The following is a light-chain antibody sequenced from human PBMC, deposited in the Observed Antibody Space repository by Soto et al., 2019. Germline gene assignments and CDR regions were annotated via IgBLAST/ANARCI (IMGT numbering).Light chain of an antibody. CDR2: GAS. Sequence: IVFTQSPGTLSLSPGVRATLSFRASESVTISLALYQQKPGQAPRLLIYGASSRATGIPDRFSGSGSGTDFTLTISRLEPEDFAVYYCQQYGNSPQTFGQGTKVDIK. CDR1: ESVTIS. J-gene: IGKJ1*01. CDR3: QQYGNSPQT. V-gene: IGKV3-20*01.